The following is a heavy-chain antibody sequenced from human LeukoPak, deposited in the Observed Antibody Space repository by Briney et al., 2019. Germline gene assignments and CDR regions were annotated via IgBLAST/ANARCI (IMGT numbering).Heavy chain of an antibody. CDR2: ISGYNGNA. CDR3: AKENQMDIVATS. V-gene: IGHV1-18*04. CDR1: GYTFTSHY. D-gene: IGHD5-12*01. Sequence: ASVKVSCKASGYTFTSHYMHWVRQAPGQGLEWMGWISGYNGNANYAQKFQGRVTMTTDTSTSTAYMELRSLRSDDTAVYYCAKENQMDIVATSWGQGTLVTVSS. J-gene: IGHJ4*02.